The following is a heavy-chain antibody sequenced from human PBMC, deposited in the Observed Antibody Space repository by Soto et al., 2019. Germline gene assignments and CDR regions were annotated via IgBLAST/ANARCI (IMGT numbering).Heavy chain of an antibody. CDR1: GGSNNNYY. J-gene: IGHJ3*02. CDR3: ARRKLLWFGELLGHDAFDI. CDR2: IYYSGST. V-gene: IGHV4-59*08. D-gene: IGHD3-10*01. Sequence: SETLYHTYPVTGGSNNNYYWIWMWHPPWKGLEWIGYIYYSGSTNYNPSLKSRVTISVDTSKNQFSLKLSSVTAADTAVYYCARRKLLWFGELLGHDAFDIWGQGTMVT.